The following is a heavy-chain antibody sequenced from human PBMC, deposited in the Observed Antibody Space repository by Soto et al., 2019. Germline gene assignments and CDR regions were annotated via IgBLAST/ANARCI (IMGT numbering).Heavy chain of an antibody. V-gene: IGHV5-51*01. CDR1: GYSFATYW. CDR2: IYPGDSDT. Sequence: EVQLVQSGAEVKKPGESLKISCKGSGYSFATYWIGWVRQMRGKGLEWMGIIYPGDSDTRYSPSFQGQVTISADKSINAAYMQWSSLKAADTAMYYCARQGGMDVWGQGTTVIVSS. J-gene: IGHJ6*02. CDR3: ARQGGMDV.